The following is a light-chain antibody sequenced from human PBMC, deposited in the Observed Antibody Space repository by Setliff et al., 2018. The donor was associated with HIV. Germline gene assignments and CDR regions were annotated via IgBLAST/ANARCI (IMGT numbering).Light chain of an antibody. CDR3: SSYTFSTSLEVI. Sequence: QSVLTQPASVSGSPGQSITISCTGTSSDVGGYDYVSWCQQHPGKAPKLMIYDVSNRPSGVSNRFSGSKSGNTASLTISGLQAEDEADYYCSSYTFSTSLEVIFGGGTQLTVL. CDR1: SSDVGGYDY. CDR2: DVS. J-gene: IGLJ2*01. V-gene: IGLV2-14*03.